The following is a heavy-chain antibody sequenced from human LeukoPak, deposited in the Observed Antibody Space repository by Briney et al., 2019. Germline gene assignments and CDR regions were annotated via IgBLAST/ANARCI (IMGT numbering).Heavy chain of an antibody. D-gene: IGHD4-23*01. CDR1: GFTLSSYW. J-gene: IGHJ6*03. Sequence: PGGSLRLSCAASGFTLSSYWMHWVRHAPGKGLVWISRINSDGSSTSYADSVKGRFTISRDNAENTLYLQMNSLRAEDTAVYYCARAGGLALLNYYYYMDVWGKGTTVTVSS. CDR3: ARAGGLALLNYYYYMDV. CDR2: INSDGSST. V-gene: IGHV3-74*01.